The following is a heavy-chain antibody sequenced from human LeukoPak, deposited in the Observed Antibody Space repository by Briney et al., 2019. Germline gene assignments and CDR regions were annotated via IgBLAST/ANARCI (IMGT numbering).Heavy chain of an antibody. J-gene: IGHJ3*02. CDR2: IYYSGST. Sequence: PSETLSLTCTVSGGSISSGDYSWSWIRQPPGKGLEWIGYIYYSGSTYYNPSLKSRVTISVDTSKNQFSLKLSSVTAADTAVYYCARGLGEFHDAFDIWGQGTMVTVSS. D-gene: IGHD3-16*01. V-gene: IGHV4-30-4*01. CDR3: ARGLGEFHDAFDI. CDR1: GGSISSGDYS.